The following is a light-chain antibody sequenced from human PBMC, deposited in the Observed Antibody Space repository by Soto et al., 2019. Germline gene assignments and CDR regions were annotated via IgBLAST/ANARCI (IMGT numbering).Light chain of an antibody. CDR2: DVS. CDR3: NSYTSSSNFVV. J-gene: IGLJ2*01. CDR1: SSDVGGYNY. Sequence: QSVLTQPASVSGSPGQSITISCIGTSSDVGGYNYVSWYQQYPGKAPKLMIYDVSDRPSGVSNRFSGSKSGNTASLTISGLQAEDEADYYCNSYTSSSNFVVFGGGTKLTVL. V-gene: IGLV2-14*01.